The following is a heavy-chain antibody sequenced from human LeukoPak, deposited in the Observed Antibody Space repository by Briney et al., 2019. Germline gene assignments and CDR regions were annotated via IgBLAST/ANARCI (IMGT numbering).Heavy chain of an antibody. J-gene: IGHJ4*02. V-gene: IGHV3-30*18. CDR1: GFTFSSYG. Sequence: PGGSPRLSCAASGFTFSSYGMHWVRQAPGKGLEWVAIISYDGSNKYYADSVKGRFTISRDNSKNTLYLQMNSLRAEDTAVYYCAKDNEDYWGQGTLVTVSS. CDR3: AKDNEDY. D-gene: IGHD2-8*01. CDR2: ISYDGSNK.